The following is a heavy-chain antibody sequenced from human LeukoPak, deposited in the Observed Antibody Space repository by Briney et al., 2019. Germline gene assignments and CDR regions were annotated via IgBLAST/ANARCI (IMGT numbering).Heavy chain of an antibody. CDR3: AREARIAAHLYYMDV. CDR1: GGSISSYY. J-gene: IGHJ6*03. D-gene: IGHD6-6*01. Sequence: SETLSLTCTVSGGSISSYYWSWIRQPAGKGLEWIGRIYTSGSTNYNPSLKSRVTMSVDTSKNQFSLKLSSVTAADTAVYYCAREARIAAHLYYMDVWGKGTTVTVSS. CDR2: IYTSGST. V-gene: IGHV4-4*07.